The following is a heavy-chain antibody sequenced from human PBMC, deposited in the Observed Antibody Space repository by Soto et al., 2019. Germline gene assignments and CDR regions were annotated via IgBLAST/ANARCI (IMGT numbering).Heavy chain of an antibody. CDR3: ARSRIVGATTGYYYYYYGMDV. CDR2: VIPIFGTA. J-gene: IGHJ6*02. V-gene: IGHV1-69*13. Sequence: GASVKVSCKASGGTFSSYAISWVRQAPGQGLEWMGGVIPIFGTANYAQKFQGRVTITADESTSTAYMELSSLRSEDTAVYYCARSRIVGATTGYYYYYYGMDVWGQGTTVTV. D-gene: IGHD1-26*01. CDR1: GGTFSSYA.